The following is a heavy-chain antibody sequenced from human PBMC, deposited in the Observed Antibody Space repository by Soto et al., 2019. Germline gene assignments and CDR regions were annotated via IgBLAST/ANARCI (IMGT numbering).Heavy chain of an antibody. D-gene: IGHD2-2*01. CDR2: IIPIFGTA. V-gene: IGHV1-69*13. CDR3: ARVGYCSSTSCYANPFDY. J-gene: IGHJ4*02. CDR1: GGTFSSYA. Sequence: SVKVSCKASGGTFSSYAISWVRQAPGQGLEWMGGIIPIFGTANYAQKFQGRVTITADESTSTAYMELSSLRSEDTAVYYCARVGYCSSTSCYANPFDYWGQGTLVTVSS.